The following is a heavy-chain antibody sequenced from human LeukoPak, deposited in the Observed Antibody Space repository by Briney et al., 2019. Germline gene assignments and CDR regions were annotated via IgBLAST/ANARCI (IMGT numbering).Heavy chain of an antibody. CDR2: ISDSGGST. V-gene: IGHV3-64D*09. Sequence: GGSLRLSCSASGFPFSSYAMHWVRQAPGKGLEYVSAISDSGGSTYYADSVKGRFTISRDNSKNTLYLQISSLRAEDTAVYFCVRGYSFGPYGMDVWGQGTTVTVSS. J-gene: IGHJ6*02. D-gene: IGHD2-15*01. CDR3: VRGYSFGPYGMDV. CDR1: GFPFSSYA.